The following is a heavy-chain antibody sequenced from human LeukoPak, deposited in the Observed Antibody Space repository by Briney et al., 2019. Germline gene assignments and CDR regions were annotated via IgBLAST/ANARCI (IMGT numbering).Heavy chain of an antibody. Sequence: SVTVSCKASGGTFSSYAISWVRQAPGQGLEWMGGIIPIFGTANYAQKFQGRVTTTADESTSTAYMELSSLRSEDTAVYYCARAQRVVVVVVAATKVLGYYGMDVWGQGTTVTVSS. CDR1: GGTFSSYA. V-gene: IGHV1-69*13. CDR2: IIPIFGTA. J-gene: IGHJ6*02. D-gene: IGHD2-15*01. CDR3: ARAQRVVVVVVAATKVLGYYGMDV.